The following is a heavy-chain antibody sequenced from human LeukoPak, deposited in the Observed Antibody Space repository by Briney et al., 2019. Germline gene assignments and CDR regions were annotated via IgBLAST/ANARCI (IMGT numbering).Heavy chain of an antibody. CDR3: ARGVAGTWYYYYYYYMDV. Sequence: PSETLSLTCTVSGGSISSYYWGWIRQPPGKGLEWIGSIYHSGSTYYNPSLKSRVTISVDTSKNQFPLKLSSVTAADAAVYYCARGVAGTWYYYYYYYMDVWGKGTTVTVSS. V-gene: IGHV4-39*06. CDR1: GGSISSYY. J-gene: IGHJ6*03. D-gene: IGHD6-19*01. CDR2: IYHSGST.